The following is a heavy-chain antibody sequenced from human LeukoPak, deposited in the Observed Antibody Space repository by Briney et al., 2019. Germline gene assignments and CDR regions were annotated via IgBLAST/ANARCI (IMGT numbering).Heavy chain of an antibody. CDR3: ARYGYGSGSYHYYYYMDV. D-gene: IGHD3-10*01. J-gene: IGHJ6*03. Sequence: SETLSLTCAVYGGSFSGYYWSWIRQPPGKGLEWIGEINHSGSTNYNPSLKSRVTISVDTSKNQFSLKLSSVTAADTAVYYCARYGYGSGSYHYYYYMDVWGKGTTVTISS. CDR2: INHSGST. CDR1: GGSFSGYY. V-gene: IGHV4-34*01.